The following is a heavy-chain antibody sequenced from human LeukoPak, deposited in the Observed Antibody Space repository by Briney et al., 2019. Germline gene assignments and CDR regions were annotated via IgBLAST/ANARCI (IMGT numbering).Heavy chain of an antibody. J-gene: IGHJ4*02. CDR2: ISYDGKNE. CDR3: AKQVAVDYFDY. V-gene: IGHV3-30*18. CDR1: GFTFSNFG. D-gene: IGHD2-15*01. Sequence: GGSLRLSCAASGFTFSNFGMHWVRQAPGKGLEWVAVISYDGKNEYYTDSVKGRFTISRDNAKNTVYLQMNSLKPEDTAVYYCAKQVAVDYFDYWGQGTLVTVSS.